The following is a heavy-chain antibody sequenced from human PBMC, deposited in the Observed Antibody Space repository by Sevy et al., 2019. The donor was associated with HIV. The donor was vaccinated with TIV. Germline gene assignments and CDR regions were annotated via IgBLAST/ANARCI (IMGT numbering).Heavy chain of an antibody. CDR3: GRYDCSSLSSHGSPLS. V-gene: IGHV1-18*01. J-gene: IGHJ5*02. CDR1: GYSFTSYG. CDR2: ISTLNVNT. D-gene: IGHD2-2*01. Sequence: ASVKVSCKASGYSFTSYGISWVRQAPGQGLEWMGWISTLNVNTNNAQKFQGRVTMTTDTSTSTAYMELRSLRCDDAAVYYCGRYDCSSLSSHGSPLSWAQRTLVTVSS.